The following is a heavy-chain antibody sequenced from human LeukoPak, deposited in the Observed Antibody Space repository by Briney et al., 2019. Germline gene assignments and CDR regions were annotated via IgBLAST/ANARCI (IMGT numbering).Heavy chain of an antibody. CDR1: GGSISSYY. Sequence: SETLSLTCTVSGGSISSYYWSWIRQPPGKGLGWIGYIYYSGSTNYNPSLKSRVTISVDTSKNQFSLKLSSVTAADTAVYYCARRRRIGYMDVWGKGTTVTISS. V-gene: IGHV4-59*01. CDR2: IYYSGST. CDR3: ARRRRIGYMDV. D-gene: IGHD2-15*01. J-gene: IGHJ6*03.